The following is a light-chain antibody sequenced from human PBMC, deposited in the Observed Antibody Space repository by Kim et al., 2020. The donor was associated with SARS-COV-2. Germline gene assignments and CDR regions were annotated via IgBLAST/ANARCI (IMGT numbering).Light chain of an antibody. Sequence: SELTQPPSASETPGQRVTISCSGSSSNIGSDTVNWYQQLPGTAPKLLIYSNNQRPSGVPDRFSGSKSGTSASLAISGLQSEDEADYYCAAWDDSLNVWVFGGGTKLTVL. CDR2: SNN. CDR1: SSNIGSDT. CDR3: AAWDDSLNVWV. V-gene: IGLV1-44*01. J-gene: IGLJ3*02.